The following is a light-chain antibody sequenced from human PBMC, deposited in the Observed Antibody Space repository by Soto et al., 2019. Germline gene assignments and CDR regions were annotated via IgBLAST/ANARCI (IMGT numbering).Light chain of an antibody. CDR2: DAS. V-gene: IGKV1-33*01. CDR1: QSIANF. CDR3: QQYEDLPLT. Sequence: DVQMTQSPSSLSASVGDRVTITCKANQSIANFLNRFQHKPGEAPKLLISDASHLELGVPSRFSGSRSGTDFVLDISNLQSEDVATYFCQQYEDLPLTFGGGTKVDI. J-gene: IGKJ4*01.